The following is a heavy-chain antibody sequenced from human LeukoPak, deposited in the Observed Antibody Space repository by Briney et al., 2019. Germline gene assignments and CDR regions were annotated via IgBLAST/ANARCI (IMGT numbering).Heavy chain of an antibody. V-gene: IGHV3-66*01. D-gene: IGHD2-2*01. CDR1: GFTVSSNY. CDR2: IYSGGTT. J-gene: IGHJ4*02. CDR3: ARDLGVVPAEYYFDY. Sequence: GGSLRLSCAASGFTVSSNYMSWVRQAPGKGLEWVSIIYSGGTTYYADSVKGRFTISRDNSKNTLYLQMNSLRAEDTAVYYCARDLGVVPAEYYFDYWGQGTLVTVSS.